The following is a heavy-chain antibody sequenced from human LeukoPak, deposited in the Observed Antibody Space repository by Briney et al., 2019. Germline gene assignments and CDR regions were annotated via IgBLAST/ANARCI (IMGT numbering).Heavy chain of an antibody. CDR1: GYSISSVYY. CDR3: ARGVGYSGYPYFDY. V-gene: IGHV4-38-2*01. D-gene: IGHD5-12*01. Sequence: VPLSLTCAVSGYSISSVYYWGGIGQLPGKGLEWIGSIYHSGSTYYNPSLKSRVTISVDTSKNQFSLKLSSVTAADTAVYYCARGVGYSGYPYFDYWGQGTLVTVSS. J-gene: IGHJ4*02. CDR2: IYHSGST.